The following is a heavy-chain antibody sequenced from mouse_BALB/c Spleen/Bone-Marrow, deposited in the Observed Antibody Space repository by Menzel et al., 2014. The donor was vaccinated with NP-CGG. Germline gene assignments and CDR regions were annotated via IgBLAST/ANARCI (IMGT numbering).Heavy chain of an antibody. V-gene: IGHV1S81*02. J-gene: IGHJ3*01. D-gene: IGHD4-1*01. CDR1: GYTFTSYW. CDR3: AGSELTGTSY. CDR2: INPSNGRT. Sequence: QVQLQQSGAELVKPGASVKLSCKASGYTFTSYWMHWVKQRPGQGLEWIGEINPSNGRTNYNEKFKSKATLTVDKSSSTAYMQLSSLTSEDSAVHVCAGSELTGTSYCGQGTLVTVSP.